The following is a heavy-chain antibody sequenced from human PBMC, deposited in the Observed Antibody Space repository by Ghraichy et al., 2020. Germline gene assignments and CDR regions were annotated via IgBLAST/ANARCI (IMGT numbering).Heavy chain of an antibody. D-gene: IGHD2-21*02. V-gene: IGHV3-23*01. CDR2: ISGSGGST. CDR1: GFTFSSYA. J-gene: IGHJ6*02. CDR3: AKANQVVTATTYIYYYYGMDV. Sequence: GGSLRLSCAASGFTFSSYAMSWVRQAPGKRLEWVSAISGSGGSTYYADSVKGRFTISRDNSKNTLYLQMNSLRAKDTAVYYCAKANQVVTATTYIYYYYGMDVWGQGTTVTVSS.